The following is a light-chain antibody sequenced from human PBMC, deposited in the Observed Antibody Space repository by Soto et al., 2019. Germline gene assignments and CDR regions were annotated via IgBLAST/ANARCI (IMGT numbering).Light chain of an antibody. CDR1: QSLLHSNGYTY. Sequence: EIVMTQSPVFLPVTPGEPASISCRSSQSLLHSNGYTYLHWYLQKPGQSPQLLIYLGSNRGSGVPDRFGGSGSGTDFTLKISRVEADDVGLYYCMQALQTPLTFGGGTKVEIK. CDR2: LGS. J-gene: IGKJ4*01. CDR3: MQALQTPLT. V-gene: IGKV2-28*01.